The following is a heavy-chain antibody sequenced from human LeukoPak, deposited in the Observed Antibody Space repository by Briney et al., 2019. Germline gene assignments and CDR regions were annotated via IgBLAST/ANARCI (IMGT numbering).Heavy chain of an antibody. CDR2: ISSSSTTI. V-gene: IGHV3-48*04. CDR3: ARDLRTTYYDFWSGYYIGAFDI. Sequence: GGSLRLSCAASGFSFTTYSINWVRQAPGKGLEWVSYISSSSTTIYYADSVKGRFTISRDNAKNSVSLQINSLRAEDTAVYYCARDLRTTYYDFWSGYYIGAFDIWGQGTMVTDSS. CDR1: GFSFTTYS. J-gene: IGHJ3*02. D-gene: IGHD3-3*01.